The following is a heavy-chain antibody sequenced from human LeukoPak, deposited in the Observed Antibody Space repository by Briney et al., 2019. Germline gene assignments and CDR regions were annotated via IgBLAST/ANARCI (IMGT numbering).Heavy chain of an antibody. D-gene: IGHD5-12*01. J-gene: IGHJ4*02. CDR1: GFTFSDAW. Sequence: GGSLRLSCAASGFTFSDAWMSWVRQAPGKGLEWVGRINSKTDDETTDYAAPVRGRFTMSRDDSKNTVYLQMNSLRAEDTAVYYCAKVGSSLDGYTPYYFDYWGQGTLVTVSS. CDR2: INSKTDDETT. V-gene: IGHV3-15*01. CDR3: AKVGSSLDGYTPYYFDY.